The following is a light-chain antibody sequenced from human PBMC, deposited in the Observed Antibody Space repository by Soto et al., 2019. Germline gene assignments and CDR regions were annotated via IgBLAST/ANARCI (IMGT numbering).Light chain of an antibody. CDR2: ATS. CDR1: QTISSA. J-gene: IGKJ3*01. V-gene: IGKV3-15*01. Sequence: EIVLTQSPPTLTVSPGERATLSCSASQTISSALAWYQQKPGQAPRLRIYATSTRATGIPARFSGSWSGTEFTLTISSLQSEDFAVYYCQQYEAWPPSLTFGPGTNVHIK. CDR3: QQYEAWPPSLT.